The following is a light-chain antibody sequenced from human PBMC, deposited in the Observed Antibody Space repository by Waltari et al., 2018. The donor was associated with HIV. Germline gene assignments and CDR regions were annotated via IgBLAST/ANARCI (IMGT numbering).Light chain of an antibody. V-gene: IGLV1-40*01. J-gene: IGLJ1*01. CDR2: GNS. CDR1: SSNIGAGYQ. CDR3: QSYDSSLSGYV. Sequence: QSVLTQPPSVSGAPGQRVTISCTGSSSNIGAGYQVHWYQQLPGTAPKLLIYGNSNRPSGVPDLFSGSKSGTSASLAITGLQAEDEADYHCQSYDSSLSGYVFGTGTKVTVL.